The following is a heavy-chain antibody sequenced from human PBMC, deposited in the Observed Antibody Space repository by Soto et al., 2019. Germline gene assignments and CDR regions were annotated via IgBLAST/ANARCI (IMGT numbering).Heavy chain of an antibody. J-gene: IGHJ6*02. CDR3: AREGRDYYYYGMDV. V-gene: IGHV1-69*12. Sequence: QVQLVQSGAEVKKPGSSVKVSCKASGGTFSSYAISWVRQAPGHGLEWMGGIIPIFGTANYAQKFQGRVKNTGGESKSTGHMELSSLRSEDTAVYYCAREGRDYYYYGMDVWGQGTTVTVSS. CDR1: GGTFSSYA. CDR2: IIPIFGTA.